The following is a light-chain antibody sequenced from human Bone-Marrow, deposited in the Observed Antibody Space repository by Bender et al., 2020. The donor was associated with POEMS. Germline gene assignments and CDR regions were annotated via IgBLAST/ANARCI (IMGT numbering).Light chain of an antibody. CDR2: DDD. CDR3: QSYDGSRHGV. J-gene: IGLJ3*02. V-gene: IGLV6-57*03. Sequence: FMLTQPHSVSESPGKTVTISCTRSRGNIASDYVQWYQQRPGSAPTTIFYDDDQRPSGVPGRFSGSIDRSSNSASLTISGLKTEDEGDYYCQSYDGSRHGVFGGGTRLTVL. CDR1: RGNIASDY.